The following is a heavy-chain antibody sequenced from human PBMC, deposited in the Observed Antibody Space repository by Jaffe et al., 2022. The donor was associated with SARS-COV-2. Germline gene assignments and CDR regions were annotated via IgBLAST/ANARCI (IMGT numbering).Heavy chain of an antibody. CDR2: ISRSSTYI. CDR3: AREYCSSTSCYLYYGMDV. CDR1: GFTFSSYS. Sequence: EVQLVESGGSLVKPGGSLRVSCAASGFTFSSYSMNWVRQAPGKGLEWVSSISRSSTYIYYADSVKGRFTISRDNAKNSLYLQMNSLRAEDTAVYYCAREYCSSTSCYLYYGMDVWGQGTTVTVSS. D-gene: IGHD2-2*01. V-gene: IGHV3-21*01. J-gene: IGHJ6*02.